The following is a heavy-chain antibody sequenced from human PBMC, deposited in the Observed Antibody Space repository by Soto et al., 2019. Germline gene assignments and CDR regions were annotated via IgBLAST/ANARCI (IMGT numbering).Heavy chain of an antibody. D-gene: IGHD6-13*01. CDR2: IYYDGGT. CDR1: GASLSGYY. CDR3: ARVLPGIAAAYDAFDV. V-gene: IGHV4-59*12. Sequence: SETLSLTCNLAGASLSGYYWSWIRQPPGKGLEWIGYIYYDGGTTYNSSLKRRVTISTDTSRSQLSLQLTSATPADTAVYYCARVLPGIAAAYDAFDVWGRGTMVTVSS. J-gene: IGHJ3*01.